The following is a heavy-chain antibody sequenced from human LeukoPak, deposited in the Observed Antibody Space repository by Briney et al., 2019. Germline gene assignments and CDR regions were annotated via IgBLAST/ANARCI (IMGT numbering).Heavy chain of an antibody. J-gene: IGHJ4*02. CDR2: IIPTLEIA. Sequence: ASVKVSCKASGYTFTSYYMHWVRQAPGQGLEWMGRIIPTLEIANYAQKFQGRVTITADKSTSTAYMELSSLRPEDTAVYYCARVISGTWLWFWGQGTLVTVSS. V-gene: IGHV1-69*04. CDR1: GYTFTSYY. CDR3: ARVISGTWLWF. D-gene: IGHD1-14*01.